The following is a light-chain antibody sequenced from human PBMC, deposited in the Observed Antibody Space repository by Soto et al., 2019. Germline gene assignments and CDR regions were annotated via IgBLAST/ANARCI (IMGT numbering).Light chain of an antibody. Sequence: AIRMTQAPSSFSASTGDRVTITCRARQGISSFLAWSQQKPGKAPKLLIYSASTLQSGVPSRLSGSGSGTDFTLTISCLQSEHFATYFCQQYYSYPWTFGKGTQVEIK. J-gene: IGKJ1*01. V-gene: IGKV1-8*01. CDR2: SAS. CDR1: QGISSF. CDR3: QQYYSYPWT.